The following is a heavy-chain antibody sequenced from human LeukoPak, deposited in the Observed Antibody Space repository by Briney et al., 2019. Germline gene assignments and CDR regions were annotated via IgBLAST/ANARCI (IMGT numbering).Heavy chain of an antibody. J-gene: IGHJ4*02. Sequence: PSETLSLTCTVSGGSISSGSYFWSWIRQPAGKGLEWIGRIYTSGSTNYNPSLKSRVTISVDTSKNHFSLKLSSVTAADTAVYYCARAMSIAARLQTIFDYWGQGTLVTVSS. CDR3: ARAMSIAARLQTIFDY. CDR2: IYTSGST. V-gene: IGHV4-61*02. CDR1: GGSISSGSYF. D-gene: IGHD6-6*01.